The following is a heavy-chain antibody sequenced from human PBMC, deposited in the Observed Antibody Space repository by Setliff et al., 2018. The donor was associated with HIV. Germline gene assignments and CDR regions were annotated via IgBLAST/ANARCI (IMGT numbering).Heavy chain of an antibody. V-gene: IGHV4-4*02. D-gene: IGHD1-1*01. CDR2: ISYTGIT. CDR3: ARVKNPPGRGTGRLFDF. Sequence: SETLSLTCGVSGRSISSGNWWGWVRQAPGKGLEWIGEISYTGITNYNVSLQSRVTISLDKPNNEFSLNLRSVTAADTAVYFCARVKNPPGRGTGRLFDFWGQGTPVTVSS. CDR1: GRSISSGNW. J-gene: IGHJ4*02.